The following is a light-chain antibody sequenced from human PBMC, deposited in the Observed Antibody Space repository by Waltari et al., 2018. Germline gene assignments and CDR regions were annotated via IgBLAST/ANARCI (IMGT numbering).Light chain of an antibody. V-gene: IGKV4-1*01. Sequence: DIVMTQSPDSLAVSLGERATINCKSSQSILYSSNNMNYLAWFHQKPGQPPKLLIYWASTRQSGVPDRFSGSGSGTDFTLTISSLQAEDVAVYYCQQYYSAPWTFGQGTKVEIK. J-gene: IGKJ1*01. CDR1: QSILYSSNNMNY. CDR2: WAS. CDR3: QQYYSAPWT.